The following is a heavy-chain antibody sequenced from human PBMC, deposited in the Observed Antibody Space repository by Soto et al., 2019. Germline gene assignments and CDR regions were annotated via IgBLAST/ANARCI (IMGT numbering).Heavy chain of an antibody. D-gene: IGHD1-26*01. CDR1: GGSFSGYY. J-gene: IGHJ5*02. Sequence: SETLSLTCAVYGGSFSGYYWSWIRQPPGKGLEWIGEINHSGSTNYNPSLKSRVTISVDTSKNQFSLKLSSVTAADTAVYYCARARAIGPRAFWFDPWGQGTLDTVSS. V-gene: IGHV4-34*01. CDR3: ARARAIGPRAFWFDP. CDR2: INHSGST.